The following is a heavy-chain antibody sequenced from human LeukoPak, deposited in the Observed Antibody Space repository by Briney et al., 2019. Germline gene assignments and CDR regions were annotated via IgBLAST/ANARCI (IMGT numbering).Heavy chain of an antibody. V-gene: IGHV1-69*06. CDR2: IIPIFGTA. J-gene: IGHJ3*02. D-gene: IGHD3-22*01. CDR3: ARGRYNSSSTKNDAFDI. CDR1: GGTFSSYA. Sequence: ASVKVSCKASGGTFSSYAISWVRQAPGQGLEWMGGIIPIFGTANYAQKFQGRVTITADKSTSTAYMELSSLRSEDTAVYYCARGRYNSSSTKNDAFDIWGQGTMVTVSS.